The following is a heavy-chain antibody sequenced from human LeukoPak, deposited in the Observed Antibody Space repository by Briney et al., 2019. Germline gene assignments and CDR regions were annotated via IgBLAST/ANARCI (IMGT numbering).Heavy chain of an antibody. Sequence: SVKVSCKASGGTFSSYAISWVRQAPGQGLEWMGRIIPILGIANYAQKFQGRVTITADKSTSTAYMGLSSLRSEDTAVYYCARANNEAYYNGMDVWGQGTTVTVSS. CDR3: ARANNEAYYNGMDV. J-gene: IGHJ6*02. V-gene: IGHV1-69*04. CDR2: IIPILGIA. D-gene: IGHD1/OR15-1a*01. CDR1: GGTFSSYA.